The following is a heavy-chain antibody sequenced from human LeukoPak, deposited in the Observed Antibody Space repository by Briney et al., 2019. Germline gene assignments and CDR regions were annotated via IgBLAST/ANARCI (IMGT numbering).Heavy chain of an antibody. J-gene: IGHJ6*02. D-gene: IGHD6-19*01. CDR1: GFTFSSYA. Sequence: PGGSLRLSCAASGFTFSSYAMSWVRQAPGKGLEWVSAISGSGGSTYYADSVKGRFTISRDNSKNTLYLQTNSLRAEDTAVYYCAKEYSSGWPLYYYYGMDVWGQGTTVTVSS. V-gene: IGHV3-23*01. CDR3: AKEYSSGWPLYYYYGMDV. CDR2: ISGSGGST.